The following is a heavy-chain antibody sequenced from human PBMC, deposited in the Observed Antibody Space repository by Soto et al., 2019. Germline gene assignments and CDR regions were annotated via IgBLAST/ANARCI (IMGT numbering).Heavy chain of an antibody. CDR1: GFPFRNYG. V-gene: IGHV3-30*03. CDR3: ARAPSMAPFDI. J-gene: IGHJ3*02. Sequence: GGSLRLSCAASGFPFRNYGMHWVRQSPGKGLEWVAVISHDGSDKYYAESVTGRFTISRDNSKNTVYLQMNSLRAEDTALYFCARAPSMAPFDIWGQGTSVTVSS. CDR2: ISHDGSDK. D-gene: IGHD3-3*02.